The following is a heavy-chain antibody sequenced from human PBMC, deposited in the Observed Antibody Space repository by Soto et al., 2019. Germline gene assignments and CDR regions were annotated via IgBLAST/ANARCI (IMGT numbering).Heavy chain of an antibody. CDR3: VSARTYSSDWYAGLDY. Sequence: QVQLVESGGGVVQPGRSLRLSCAASGFTFSSYAMHWVRQAPGKGLEWVAVISYDGSNKYYADSVKGRFTISRDNSKNTLYLQMNSLRAEDTAVYYCVSARTYSSDWYAGLDYWGQGTLVPVSS. J-gene: IGHJ4*02. CDR1: GFTFSSYA. D-gene: IGHD6-19*01. CDR2: ISYDGSNK. V-gene: IGHV3-30-3*01.